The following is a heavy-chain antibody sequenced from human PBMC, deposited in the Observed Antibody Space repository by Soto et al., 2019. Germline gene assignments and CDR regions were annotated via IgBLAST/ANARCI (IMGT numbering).Heavy chain of an antibody. J-gene: IGHJ4*02. CDR2: ISASNGHT. CDR3: ARNTGSGNSGGFDY. V-gene: IGHV1-18*04. Sequence: ASVKVSCKASGYTFSGHSISWVRQAPGQGLEWMGWISASNGHTNYAQKFQGRVTMTTDTFTTTVYMEMKSLRSDDTAVYYCARNTGSGNSGGFDYWGQGTRVTVYS. CDR1: GYTFSGHS. D-gene: IGHD3-3*01.